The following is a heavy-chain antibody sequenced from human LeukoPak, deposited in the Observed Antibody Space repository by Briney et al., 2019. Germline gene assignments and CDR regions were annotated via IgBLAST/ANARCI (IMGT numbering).Heavy chain of an antibody. V-gene: IGHV4-39*07. J-gene: IGHJ5*02. D-gene: IGHD3-10*01. CDR2: IYYSGST. CDR1: GGSISSNSYY. CDR3: ARGGGSFDP. Sequence: SETLSLTCTVSGGSISSNSYYWGWIRQPPGKGLEWIGSIYYSGSTYYNPSLKSRVTISVDTSKNQFSLKLSSVTAAVTAVYYCARGGGSFDPWGQGTLVTVSS.